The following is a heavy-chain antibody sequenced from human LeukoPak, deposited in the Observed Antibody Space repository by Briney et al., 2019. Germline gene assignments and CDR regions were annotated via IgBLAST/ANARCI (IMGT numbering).Heavy chain of an antibody. CDR3: ARVFTDAFDI. Sequence: PSQTLSLTCAVAGGSISSGGYSWSWIRQPPGKGLEWIGFIYHSGNIYYNPSLRGRVTISEDMSKNQFSLNLSSVTAADTAVYYCARVFTDAFDIWGQGTMVTVSS. CDR2: IYHSGNI. D-gene: IGHD2-21*01. CDR1: GGSISSGGYS. V-gene: IGHV4-30-2*01. J-gene: IGHJ3*02.